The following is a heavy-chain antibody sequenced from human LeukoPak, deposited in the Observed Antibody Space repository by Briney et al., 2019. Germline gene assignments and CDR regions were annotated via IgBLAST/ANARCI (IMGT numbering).Heavy chain of an antibody. CDR1: GYTFTGYY. D-gene: IGHD2-15*01. CDR2: INPNSGAT. V-gene: IGHV1-2*02. CDR3: ARDRGHDCNGGSCYRWFDP. Sequence: GASVKVSCKASGYTFTGYYMHWVRQAPGQGLEWMGWINPNSGATNYAQKFQGRVTMTRDTSINTAYMELSRLTSDDTAVYYCARDRGHDCNGGSCYRWFDPWGQGTPVTVSS. J-gene: IGHJ5*02.